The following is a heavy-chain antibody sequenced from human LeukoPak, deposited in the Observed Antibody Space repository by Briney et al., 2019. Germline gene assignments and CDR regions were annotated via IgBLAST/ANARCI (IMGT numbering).Heavy chain of an antibody. D-gene: IGHD1-26*01. CDR3: TRDSGTYNWLDP. CDR2: IDKEKNSYATAS. V-gene: IGHV3-73*01. J-gene: IGHJ5*02. CDR1: GFTFSGSA. Sequence: PGGSLRHSCAASGFTFSGSAIHWVRQSFGKGLEWIGHIDKEKNSYATASAYAVSVEGRFTVSRDDSKNMAFLQMSGLKTEDTALYFCTRDSGTYNWLDPWGQGTLVTVSS.